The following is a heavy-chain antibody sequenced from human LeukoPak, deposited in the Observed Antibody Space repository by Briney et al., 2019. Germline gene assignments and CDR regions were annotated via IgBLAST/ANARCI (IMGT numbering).Heavy chain of an antibody. CDR3: ARARGLRYFDH. D-gene: IGHD3-9*01. V-gene: IGHV4-39*07. Sequence: PSETLSLTCTVSGGSISSSSYYWGWIRQPPGKGLEWIGSIYYSGSTYYNPSLKSRVTISVDTSKNQFSLKLSSVTAADTAVYYCARARGLRYFDHWGQGTLVTASS. CDR1: GGSISSSSYY. CDR2: IYYSGST. J-gene: IGHJ4*02.